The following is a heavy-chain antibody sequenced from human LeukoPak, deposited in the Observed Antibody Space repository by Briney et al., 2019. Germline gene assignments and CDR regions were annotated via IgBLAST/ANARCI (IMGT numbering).Heavy chain of an antibody. CDR1: GFTFSSHG. V-gene: IGHV3-48*02. Sequence: GGSLRLSCVGSGFTFSSHGMVWVRQAQGKGLEWLSYISPGGNTIYHANSVKGRFTISRDNAKNSLYLQVSSLGDEDTAVYYCARVRGPTVLTMYFDYWGQGTLVTVSS. CDR2: ISPGGNTI. D-gene: IGHD4-23*01. J-gene: IGHJ4*02. CDR3: ARVRGPTVLTMYFDY.